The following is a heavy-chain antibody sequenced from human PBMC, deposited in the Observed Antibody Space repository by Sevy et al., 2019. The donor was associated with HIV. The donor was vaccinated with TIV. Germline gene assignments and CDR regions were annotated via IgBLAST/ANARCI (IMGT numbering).Heavy chain of an antibody. CDR2: ISSSGSTI. D-gene: IGHD5-18*01. V-gene: IGHV3-11*01. Sequence: GGSLRLSCAASGFTFSDYYMSWIRQAPGKGLEWVSCISSSGSTIYYADSVKGRFTISRDNAKNSLYLQMNSLRAEDTAVYYCARVNHARQLWLYSGYWGQGTLVTVSS. J-gene: IGHJ4*02. CDR1: GFTFSDYY. CDR3: ARVNHARQLWLYSGY.